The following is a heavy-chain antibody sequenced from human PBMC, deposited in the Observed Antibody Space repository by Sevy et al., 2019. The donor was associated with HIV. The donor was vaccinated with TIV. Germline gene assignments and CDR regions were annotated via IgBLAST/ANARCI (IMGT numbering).Heavy chain of an antibody. D-gene: IGHD1-20*01. CDR3: ARDGLTYGGMDV. CDR2: TFYRSNWYN. V-gene: IGHV6-1*01. Sequence: SQTLSLTCAISGDSVSSNNAAWSWIRQSPSRGLEWLGRTFYRSNWYNDYAVSMKGRITINPDTSKNQLSLQLTSVTPEDTAVYYCARDGLTYGGMDVWGQGTTVTVSS. CDR1: GDSVSSNNAA. J-gene: IGHJ6*02.